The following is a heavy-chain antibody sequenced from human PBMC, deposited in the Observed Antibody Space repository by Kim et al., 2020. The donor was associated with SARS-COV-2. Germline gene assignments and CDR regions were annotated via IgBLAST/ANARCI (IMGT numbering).Heavy chain of an antibody. Sequence: GGSLRLSCAASGFTFSGSAMHWVRQASGKGLEWVGRIRNKADSHTTTYAASVKGRFTISRDDSKNTAYLQLNSLKAEDTAVYYCARWHKWGATLEDFWGLGTLVTVSS. V-gene: IGHV3-73*01. D-gene: IGHD1-26*01. J-gene: IGHJ4*02. CDR3: ARWHKWGATLEDF. CDR2: IRNKADSHTT. CDR1: GFTFSGSA.